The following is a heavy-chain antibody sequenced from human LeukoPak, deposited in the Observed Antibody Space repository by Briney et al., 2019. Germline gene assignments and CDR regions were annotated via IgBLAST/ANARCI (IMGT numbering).Heavy chain of an antibody. Sequence: ASVKVSCKASAYTFTNYYLHWVRQAPGQGLEWMGIINPSGSSTSYAQKFQGRVTMTRDTSTSTVYMELSSLRSEDTAVYYCAREGSSGQLLWGQGSMVTVSS. J-gene: IGHJ3*01. CDR2: INPSGSST. V-gene: IGHV1-46*01. CDR3: AREGSSGQLL. D-gene: IGHD3-22*01. CDR1: AYTFTNYY.